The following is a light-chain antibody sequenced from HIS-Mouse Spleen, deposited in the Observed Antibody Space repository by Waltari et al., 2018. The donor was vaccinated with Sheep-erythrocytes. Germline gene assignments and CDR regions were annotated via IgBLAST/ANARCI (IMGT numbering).Light chain of an antibody. Sequence: QSALTQPASVSGSPGPSTTISCTGTRSDVGRYNLVSLYQQHPGKAPNLMIYEGSKRPSGVSNRFSGSKSGNTASLTISGLQAEDEADYYCCSYAGSSTPWVFGGGTKLTVL. CDR1: RSDVGRYNL. CDR2: EGS. V-gene: IGLV2-23*01. J-gene: IGLJ3*02. CDR3: CSYAGSSTPWV.